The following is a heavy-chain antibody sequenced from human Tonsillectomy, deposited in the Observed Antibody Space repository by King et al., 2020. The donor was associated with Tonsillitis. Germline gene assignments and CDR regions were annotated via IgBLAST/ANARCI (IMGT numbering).Heavy chain of an antibody. CDR1: GFTFSTYS. CDR2: ISDGSRYI. D-gene: IGHD3-22*01. CDR3: VRVAYYYDNSGYPFDY. J-gene: IGHJ4*02. Sequence: VQLVESGGGLVKPGGSLRLSCAASGFTFSTYSFNWVRQAPGKGLEWVSSISDGSRYIFYADSVKGRFNISRDNAKNSLYLQMNSLRAEDTAVYYCVRVAYYYDNSGYPFDYWGQGTLVTVSS. V-gene: IGHV3-21*01.